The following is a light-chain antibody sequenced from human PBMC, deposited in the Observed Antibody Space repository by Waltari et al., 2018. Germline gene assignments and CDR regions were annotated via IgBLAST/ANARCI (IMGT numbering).Light chain of an antibody. V-gene: IGLV1-44*01. CDR1: SPNIGSTR. J-gene: IGLJ1*01. Sequence: QSVLTQPPSASGTPGQRVTISCRGASPNIGSTRANWYQQFPGTAPKVLFHDNDQRPSGVPDRFSGAKSGNSASLAITGLQSEDEADYYCAAWDDTLKGYVFGSGTKVTVL. CDR2: DND. CDR3: AAWDDTLKGYV.